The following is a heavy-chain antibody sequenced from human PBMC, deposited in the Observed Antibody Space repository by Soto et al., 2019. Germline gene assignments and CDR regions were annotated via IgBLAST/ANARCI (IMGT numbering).Heavy chain of an antibody. CDR1: GISIRSISSY. J-gene: IGHJ2*01. V-gene: IGHV4-39*01. Sequence: GILSLTCPTVGISIRSISSYWRWISESPGKRLEWIGSIYYSGGTYYNPSLKSRVTISVDTSKNQFSLKLSSVTAADTAVYYCARHKTGSGYSYGYAYWYFDLWARGTLVTVS. CDR3: ARHKTGSGYSYGYAYWYFDL. CDR2: IYYSGGT. D-gene: IGHD5-18*01.